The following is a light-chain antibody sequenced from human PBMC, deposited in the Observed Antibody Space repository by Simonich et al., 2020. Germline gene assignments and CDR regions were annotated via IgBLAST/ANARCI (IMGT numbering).Light chain of an antibody. V-gene: IGLV2-8*01. CDR1: SSDVGGYNY. CDR3: SSYAGSNNLV. J-gene: IGLJ3*02. Sequence: QSDLTQPPSASGSPGQQDTISCTGTSSDVGGYNYVSWDQQHPGKAPKLMIYEGSKRPSGVPDRFSGSKACNTASLTVSGLQADDEADYYCSSYAGSNNLVFGGGTKLTVL. CDR2: EGS.